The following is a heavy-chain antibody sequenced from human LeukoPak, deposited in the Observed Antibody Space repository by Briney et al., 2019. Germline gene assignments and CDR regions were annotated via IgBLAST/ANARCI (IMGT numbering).Heavy chain of an antibody. V-gene: IGHV4-4*07. CDR3: ARDRRPRAVAGAYISYGMDV. Sequence: SETLSLTCSVSGGSTNHYFWSWIRQSAGKGLEWIGRVNPYGTSNYNPSLKSRVTMSVDTSKNLASLRLTSLTAADTAVYYCARDRRPRAVAGAYISYGMDVWGQGTTVTVSS. CDR2: VNPYGTS. J-gene: IGHJ6*02. CDR1: GGSTNHYF. D-gene: IGHD6-19*01.